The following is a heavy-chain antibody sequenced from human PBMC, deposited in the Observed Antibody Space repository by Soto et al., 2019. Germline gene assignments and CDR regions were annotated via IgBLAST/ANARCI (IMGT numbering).Heavy chain of an antibody. V-gene: IGHV3-21*01. CDR3: ARDDWESCSGGSCYSFRSGMDV. CDR2: ISSSSSYI. CDR1: GFTFSSYS. J-gene: IGHJ6*02. D-gene: IGHD2-15*01. Sequence: PGGSLRLSCAASGFTFSSYSMNWVRQAPGKGLEWVSSISSSSSYIYYADSVKGRFTISRDNAKNSLYLQMNSLRAEDTAVYYCARDDWESCSGGSCYSFRSGMDVWGQGTTVTVSS.